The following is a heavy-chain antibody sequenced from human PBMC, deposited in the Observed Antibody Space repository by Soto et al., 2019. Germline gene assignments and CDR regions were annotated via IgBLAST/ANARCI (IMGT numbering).Heavy chain of an antibody. J-gene: IGHJ4*02. V-gene: IGHV1-69*01. CDR2: TIPIFGTE. CDR3: AKDSSSTSCYL. Sequence: QGQLVQSGAEVKRLGSSVKASCKASGGTFSSYAISWVRPAPGPVLAWLGGTIPIFGTENYAHKCQGRVTITADEATRTAYMELSSLRSEDTGVYYCAKDSSSTSCYLWGQGTLVTVSS. CDR1: GGTFSSYA. D-gene: IGHD2-2*01.